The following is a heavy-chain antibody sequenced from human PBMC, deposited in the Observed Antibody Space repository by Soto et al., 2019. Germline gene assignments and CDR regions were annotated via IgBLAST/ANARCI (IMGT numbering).Heavy chain of an antibody. J-gene: IGHJ4*02. CDR1: GFTFGSYA. D-gene: IGHD3-22*01. CDR2: AGPSGSST. CDR3: ARPYYYDSTGYYRTFDY. V-gene: IGHV3-23*01. Sequence: GGSLRLSCAASGFTFGSYAMSWVRLAPGKGLEWVSVAGPSGSSTFYADSVRGRFTISRDNVENTLYLQMNSLRVADTALYFCARPYYYDSTGYYRTFDYWGQGTLVTVSS.